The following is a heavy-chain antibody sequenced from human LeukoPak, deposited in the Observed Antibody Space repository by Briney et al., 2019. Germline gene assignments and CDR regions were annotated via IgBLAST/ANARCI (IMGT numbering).Heavy chain of an antibody. Sequence: GSLRVSCAASGFTFSSYGMHWVRQAPGKGLEWVAVISYDGSNKYYADSVKGRFTISRDNSKNTLYLQMNSLRAEDTAVYYCANWPDDAFDIWGQGTMVTVSS. CDR1: GFTFSSYG. V-gene: IGHV3-30*18. CDR3: ANWPDDAFDI. J-gene: IGHJ3*02. CDR2: ISYDGSNK.